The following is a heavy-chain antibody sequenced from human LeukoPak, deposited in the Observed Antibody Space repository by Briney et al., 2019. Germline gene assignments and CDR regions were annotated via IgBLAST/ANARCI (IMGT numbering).Heavy chain of an antibody. CDR3: AGYHVYGVTTPPLGY. CDR1: AYSISSGYY. CDR2: IYHGGST. D-gene: IGHD4-17*01. V-gene: IGHV4-38-2*02. Sequence: SETLSLTCSVSAYSISSGYYWGWIRQPPGKGLEWIGSIYHGGSTYYNPSLKSRVTISVDTSKNQFSLKLSSVTAADTAVYYCAGYHVYGVTTPPLGYWGQGTLVTVSS. J-gene: IGHJ4*02.